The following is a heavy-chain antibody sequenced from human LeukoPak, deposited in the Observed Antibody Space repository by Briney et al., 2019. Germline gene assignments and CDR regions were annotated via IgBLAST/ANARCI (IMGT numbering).Heavy chain of an antibody. Sequence: PGGSLRLSCAASGFTFSSHSMNWVRQAPGKGLEWVSSISSSSSYIYYADSVKGRFTISRDNAKNSLYLQMNSLRAEDTAVYYCARVALAYYYYYYMDVWGKGTTVTISS. CDR2: ISSSSSYI. J-gene: IGHJ6*03. CDR3: ARVALAYYYYYYMDV. CDR1: GFTFSSHS. V-gene: IGHV3-21*01. D-gene: IGHD2-15*01.